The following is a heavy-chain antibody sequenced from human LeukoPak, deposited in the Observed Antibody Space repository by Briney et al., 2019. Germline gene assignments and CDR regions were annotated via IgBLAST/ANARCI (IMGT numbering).Heavy chain of an antibody. Sequence: GGSLRLSCAASGFTFSSAWMTWVRQAPGKGLEWVGRIKSKTDGGTTEFAAPVKGRFTISRDDSKNTLFLQMNSLKTEDTAVYYCTTALTHNFDYWGQGTLVTVSS. CDR1: GFTFSSAW. J-gene: IGHJ4*02. CDR2: IKSKTDGGTT. V-gene: IGHV3-15*01. CDR3: TTALTHNFDY.